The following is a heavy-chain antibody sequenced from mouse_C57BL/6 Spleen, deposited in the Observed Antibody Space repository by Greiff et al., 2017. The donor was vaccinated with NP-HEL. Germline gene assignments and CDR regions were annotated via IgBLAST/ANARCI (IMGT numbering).Heavy chain of an antibody. D-gene: IGHD2-1*01. CDR2: IHPNSGST. CDR1: GYTFTSYW. V-gene: IGHV1-64*01. Sequence: QVQLQQPGAELVKPGASVKLSCKASGYTFTSYWMHWVKQRPGQGLEWIGMIHPNSGSTNYNEKFKSKAKLTVDKSASTSYMQLSSLTSEDSAVYYCARGLYGNSYAMDYWGQGTSVTVSS. CDR3: ARGLYGNSYAMDY. J-gene: IGHJ4*01.